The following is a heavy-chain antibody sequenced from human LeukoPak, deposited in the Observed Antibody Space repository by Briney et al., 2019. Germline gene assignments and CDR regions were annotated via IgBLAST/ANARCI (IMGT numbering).Heavy chain of an antibody. Sequence: GVSLRLSCAASGFTFRSYEMNWVRQAPGKGLEGVSYISTSGSIKYYAESVKGRFTISRDNAKNSLYLQMNSLRAEDTAVYYCARDRGPELDAFDIWGQGTMVTVSS. CDR3: ARDRGPELDAFDI. CDR2: ISTSGSIK. D-gene: IGHD1-14*01. V-gene: IGHV3-48*03. CDR1: GFTFRSYE. J-gene: IGHJ3*02.